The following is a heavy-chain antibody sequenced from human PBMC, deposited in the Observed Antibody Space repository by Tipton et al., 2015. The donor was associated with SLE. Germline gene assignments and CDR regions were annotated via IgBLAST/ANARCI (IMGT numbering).Heavy chain of an antibody. CDR3: ARDPIAAAGEFDY. CDR1: GGSISSGEHY. V-gene: IGHV4-30-4*01. J-gene: IGHJ4*02. Sequence: TLSLTCTVSGGSISSGEHYWSWIRQPPGKGLEWIGYIFYSGSTYYNPSLKSRVTISVDTSKNQFSLKLSSVTAADTAVYYCARDPIAAAGEFDYWGQGTLVTVSS. D-gene: IGHD6-13*01. CDR2: IFYSGST.